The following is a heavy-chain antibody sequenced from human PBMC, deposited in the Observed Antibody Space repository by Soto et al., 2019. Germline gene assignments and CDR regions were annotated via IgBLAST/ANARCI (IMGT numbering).Heavy chain of an antibody. CDR2: INHSGST. D-gene: IGHD1-1*01. V-gene: IGHV4-34*01. CDR1: GGSFSGYY. J-gene: IGHJ6*02. Sequence: SETLSLTCAVYGGSFSGYYWSWIRQPPGKGLEWIGEINHSGSTNYNPSLKSRVTISVDTSKNQFSLKLSSVTAADTAVYYCARRHFATGQDYYYGMDVWGQGTTVTVSS. CDR3: ARRHFATGQDYYYGMDV.